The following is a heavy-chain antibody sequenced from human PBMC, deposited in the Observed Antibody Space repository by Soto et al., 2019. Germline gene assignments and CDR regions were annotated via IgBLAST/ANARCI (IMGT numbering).Heavy chain of an antibody. CDR3: AKDQGGWLPTIYGMDV. CDR1: GFTFSSYA. D-gene: IGHD3-22*01. V-gene: IGHV3-30-3*01. J-gene: IGHJ6*02. CDR2: ISFGGDNK. Sequence: GGSLRLSCAASGFTFSSYAMHWVRQAPGEGLEWVAVISFGGDNKYYVDSVKGRFTISRDNSKNTLYLQMNSLRAEDTAVYYCAKDQGGWLPTIYGMDVWGQGTSVTVS.